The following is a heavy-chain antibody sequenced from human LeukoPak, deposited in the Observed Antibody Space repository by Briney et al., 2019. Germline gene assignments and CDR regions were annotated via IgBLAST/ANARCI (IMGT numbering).Heavy chain of an antibody. CDR1: GGYISSGSHY. CDR3: ARDSIGSSSYQDSSCYRSEEGFFDP. D-gene: IGHD3-22*01. CDR2: IYTSGST. J-gene: IGHJ5*02. Sequence: SETLSLTCTVTGGYISSGSHYWSWIRQPAGKGLEWIGRIYTSGSTNYNPSLKSRVTISVDTSKNQFSLKLSPVTAADTAVYYFARDSIGSSSYQDSSCYRSEEGFFDPWGQGTLVTVSS. V-gene: IGHV4-61*02.